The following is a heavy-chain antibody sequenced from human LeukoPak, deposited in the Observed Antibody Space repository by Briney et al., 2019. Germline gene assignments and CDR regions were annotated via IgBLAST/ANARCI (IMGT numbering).Heavy chain of an antibody. J-gene: IGHJ4*02. CDR3: ARQTFARYFDY. Sequence: SSETLSLTCTVSGGSISSYYWSWIRQPPGKGLEWIGYTYYSGSTNYNPSLKSRVTISVDTSKNQFSLKLSSVTAADTAVYYCARQTFARYFDYWGQGTLVTVSS. CDR1: GGSISSYY. V-gene: IGHV4-59*08. CDR2: TYYSGST.